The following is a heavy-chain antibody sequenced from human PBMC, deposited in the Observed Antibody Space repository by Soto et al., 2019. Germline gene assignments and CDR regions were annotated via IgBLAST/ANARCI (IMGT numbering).Heavy chain of an antibody. V-gene: IGHV1-58*01. CDR3: AAPSSDYYDFWSGYYGDYYYGMDV. CDR2: IVVGSGNT. Sequence: ASVKVSCKASGYTFTGYYVQLVRQARRQRLEWIGWIVVGSGNTNYAQKFQERVTITRDMSTSTAYMELSSLRSEDTAMYYCAAPSSDYYDFWSGYYGDYYYGMDVWGQGTTVTV. D-gene: IGHD3-3*01. CDR1: GYTFTGYY. J-gene: IGHJ6*02.